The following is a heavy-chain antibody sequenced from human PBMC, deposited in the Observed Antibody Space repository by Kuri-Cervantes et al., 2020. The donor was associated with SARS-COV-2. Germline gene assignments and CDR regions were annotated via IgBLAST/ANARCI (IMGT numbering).Heavy chain of an antibody. Sequence: GGSLRLSCAASGFTLSSYAMHWVRQAPGKGLEWVAVISYDGSNKYYADSVKGRFTISRDNAKNSLYLQMNSLRAEDTAVYYCARERGSSGWEYYYYGMDVWGQGTTVTVSS. CDR3: ARERGSSGWEYYYYGMDV. CDR2: ISYDGSNK. D-gene: IGHD6-19*01. J-gene: IGHJ6*02. V-gene: IGHV3-30-3*01. CDR1: GFTLSSYA.